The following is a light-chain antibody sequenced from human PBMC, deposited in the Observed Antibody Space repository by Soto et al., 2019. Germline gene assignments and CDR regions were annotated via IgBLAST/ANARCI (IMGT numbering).Light chain of an antibody. V-gene: IGLV2-8*01. CDR3: RSYAGGNPYYV. CDR2: EVT. Sequence: QSALTQPPSASGSPGQTVTISCTGTSSDVGGYDYVSWYQQHPGKAPKLMIYEVTIRPSGVSDRFSGSKSGNTASLTVSGLQAEDEADYYCRSYAGGNPYYVFGTGTKVTVL. J-gene: IGLJ1*01. CDR1: SSDVGGYDY.